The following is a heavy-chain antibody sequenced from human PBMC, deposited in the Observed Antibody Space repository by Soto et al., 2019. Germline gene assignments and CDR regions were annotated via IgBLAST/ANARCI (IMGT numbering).Heavy chain of an antibody. CDR2: ISGSGGST. CDR3: AKDGDYYDSSGYYYDRYFDY. J-gene: IGHJ4*02. V-gene: IGHV3-23*01. CDR1: GLTVSSYA. Sequence: XGSLRLSFAASGLTVSSYAKSWVRQAPGKGLEWVSAISGSGGSTYYADSVKGRFTISRDNSKNTLYLQMNSLRAEDTAVYYCAKDGDYYDSSGYYYDRYFDYWGQGTLVTVSS. D-gene: IGHD3-22*01.